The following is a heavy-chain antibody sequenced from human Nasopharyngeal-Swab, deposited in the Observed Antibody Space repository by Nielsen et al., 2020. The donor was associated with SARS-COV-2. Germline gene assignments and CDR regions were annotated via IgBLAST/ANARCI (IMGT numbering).Heavy chain of an antibody. V-gene: IGHV1-8*01. Sequence: ASVKVSCKASGYTFINHDISWVRQSTGQGLEWMGWLTPNSGNTGYAQKFQGRVTMTRNTSTRTAYLELRSLRSEDTAVYYCARGGSSLGANLEDPWGQGTLVIVSS. CDR1: GYTFINHD. CDR2: LTPNSGNT. J-gene: IGHJ5*02. D-gene: IGHD3-10*01. CDR3: ARGGSSLGANLEDP.